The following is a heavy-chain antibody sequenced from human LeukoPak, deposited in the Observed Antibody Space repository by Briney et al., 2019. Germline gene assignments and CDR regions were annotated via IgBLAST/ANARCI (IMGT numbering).Heavy chain of an antibody. V-gene: IGHV4-59*12. J-gene: IGHJ6*03. CDR3: AREQGGYDILTGYYNYYYYYYMDV. CDR1: GGPITVYH. CDR2: IHYTGST. D-gene: IGHD3-9*01. Sequence: SETLSLTCSVSGGPITVYHWIWIRQSPGKGLEFIGYIHYTGSTNYNSSLTSRISISTDTSKNQFSLKLSSVTAADTAVYYCAREQGGYDILTGYYNYYYYYYMDVWGKGTTVTISS.